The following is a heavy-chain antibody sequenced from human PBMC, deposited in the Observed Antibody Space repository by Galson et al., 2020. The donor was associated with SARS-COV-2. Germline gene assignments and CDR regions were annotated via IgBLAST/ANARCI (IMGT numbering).Heavy chain of an antibody. CDR2: TDWDGDK. CDR3: ARIDSSGCRGNY. J-gene: IGHJ4*02. CDR1: GFSLTTGGVC. Sequence: SGPTLVKPTQTITLTCTFSGFSLTTGGVCVNWIRQPPGKALEWLARTDWDGDKYYSTSLKTRLTISKDTSKNQVVLTMTDMDPVDTATYYCARIDSSGCRGNYWGQGTPVTVSS. V-gene: IGHV2-70*11. D-gene: IGHD6-19*01.